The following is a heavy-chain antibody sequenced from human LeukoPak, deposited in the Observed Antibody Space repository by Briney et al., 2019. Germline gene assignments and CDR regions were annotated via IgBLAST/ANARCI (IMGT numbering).Heavy chain of an antibody. V-gene: IGHV1-18*01. J-gene: IGHJ5*02. CDR3: ARCWYCTNPGGNWFDP. Sequence: GASVKVSCKTSGYTFSNYGISWVRQAPGRGLEWVGWISAFNGNTNYAPKLQDRVTLTTDTSTSTAYMELRSLRSDDTAVYYCARCWYCTNPGGNWFDPWGQGTLVTVSS. D-gene: IGHD2-8*01. CDR2: ISAFNGNT. CDR1: GYTFSNYG.